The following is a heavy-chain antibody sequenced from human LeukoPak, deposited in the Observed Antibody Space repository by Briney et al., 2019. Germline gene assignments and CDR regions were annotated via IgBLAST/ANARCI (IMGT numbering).Heavy chain of an antibody. Sequence: SETLSLTCTVSGGSISSSSYYWGWIRQPPGKGLEWIGSIYYSGSTYYNPSLKSRVTISVDRSKNQFSLKLSSVTAADTAVYYCARGDGDYGDAFDIWGQGTMVTVSS. CDR3: ARGDGDYGDAFDI. CDR1: GGSISSSSYY. CDR2: IYYSGST. D-gene: IGHD4-17*01. V-gene: IGHV4-39*07. J-gene: IGHJ3*02.